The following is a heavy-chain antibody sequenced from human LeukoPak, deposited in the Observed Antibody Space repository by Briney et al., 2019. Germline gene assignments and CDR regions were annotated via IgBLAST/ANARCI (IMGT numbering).Heavy chain of an antibody. V-gene: IGHV1-2*05. CDR1: GYTFTGYY. J-gene: IGHJ4*02. CDR3: ARDSRPYYYDSSGSMVLDY. CDR2: ISPNSGGT. D-gene: IGHD3-22*01. Sequence: ASVKVPCKASGYTFTGYYMHWVRQAPGQGLEWMGRISPNSGGTNYAQKFQGRVTMTRDTSISTAYMELSRLRSDATDVYYCARDSRPYYYDSSGSMVLDYWGQGTLVTVSS.